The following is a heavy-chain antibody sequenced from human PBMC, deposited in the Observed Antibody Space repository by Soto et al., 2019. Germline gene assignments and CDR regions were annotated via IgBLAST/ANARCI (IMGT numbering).Heavy chain of an antibody. J-gene: IGHJ4*02. CDR1: AYTFTSYD. V-gene: IGHV1-8*01. CDR2: MNPNNGNT. CDR3: ARGPRNWGVDY. D-gene: IGHD7-27*01. Sequence: QVQLVQSGAEVKKPGASVKVSCKAAAYTFTSYDINWVRQATGQDFEWMGWMNPNNGNTAYAQKFQGRVTMTRDTSKSTAFMERSSLTSEDTAVYYRARGPRNWGVDYWGQGTLVTVSS.